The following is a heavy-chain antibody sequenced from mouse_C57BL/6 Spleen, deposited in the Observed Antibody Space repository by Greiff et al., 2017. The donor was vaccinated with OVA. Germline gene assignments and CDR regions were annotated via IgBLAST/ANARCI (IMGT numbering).Heavy chain of an antibody. Sequence: LQESGPELVKPGASVKMSCKASGYTFTDYNMHWVKQSHGKSLEWIGYINPNNGGTSYNQKFKGKATLTVNKSSSTAYMELRSLTSEDSAVDYCARGEDYSHYFDYWGQGTTLTVSS. D-gene: IGHD2-12*01. J-gene: IGHJ2*01. V-gene: IGHV1-22*01. CDR2: INPNNGGT. CDR1: GYTFTDYN. CDR3: ARGEDYSHYFDY.